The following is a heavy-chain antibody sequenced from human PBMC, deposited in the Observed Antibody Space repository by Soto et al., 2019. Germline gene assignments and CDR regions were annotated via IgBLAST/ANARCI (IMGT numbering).Heavy chain of an antibody. V-gene: IGHV1-18*01. J-gene: IGHJ6*02. CDR1: GYTFTSYG. CDR2: ISAHNGNT. CDR3: ASNHLGTTVYGMDV. D-gene: IGHD1-7*01. Sequence: ASVKVSCKASGYTFTSYGITWVRQAPGQGLEWMGWISAHNGNTDYAQKLQGRVIVTRDTSTSTAYMELRSLISDDTAVYYCASNHLGTTVYGMDVWGQGTTVTV.